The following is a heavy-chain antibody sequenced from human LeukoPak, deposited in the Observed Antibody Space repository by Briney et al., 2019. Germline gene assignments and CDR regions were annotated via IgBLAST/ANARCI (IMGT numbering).Heavy chain of an antibody. CDR1: GFTFSYYW. CDR2: MKLDGSKK. V-gene: IGHV3-7*03. CDR3: AKDSESGLWFGELLSDWYFDL. J-gene: IGHJ2*01. Sequence: GRSLRLSCTASGFTFSYYWMSWVRQAPGKGLEWVANMKLDGSKKDYVDSVKGRFTISRDNAKNSLYLQMNSLRAEDTALYYCAKDSESGLWFGELLSDWYFDLWGRGTLVTVSS. D-gene: IGHD3-10*01.